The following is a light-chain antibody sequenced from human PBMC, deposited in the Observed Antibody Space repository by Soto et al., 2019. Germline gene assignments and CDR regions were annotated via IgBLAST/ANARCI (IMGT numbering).Light chain of an antibody. V-gene: IGKV1-39*01. CDR3: QHYANWPLT. Sequence: DIQMTQSPSSLSASVGDRVTITCRASQSINRFLNWYQQKPGKAPKLLIYAASSLQSGVPSRFSGSGSGTDFTLTISSLQSEDFAVYYCQHYANWPLTFGGGTRVESK. J-gene: IGKJ4*01. CDR2: AAS. CDR1: QSINRF.